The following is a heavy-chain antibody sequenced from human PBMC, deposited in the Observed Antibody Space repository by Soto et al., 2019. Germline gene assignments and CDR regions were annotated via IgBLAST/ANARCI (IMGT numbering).Heavy chain of an antibody. J-gene: IGHJ3*02. D-gene: IGHD6-19*01. V-gene: IGHV4-59*01. CDR2: IYYSGST. Sequence: SETLSLTCTVSGGSISSYYWSWIRQPPGKGLEWIGYIYYSGSTNYNPSLKSRVTISVDTSKNQFSLKLSSVTAADTAVYYCARDYHSGGAFDIWGQGTKVTVS. CDR1: GGSISSYY. CDR3: ARDYHSGGAFDI.